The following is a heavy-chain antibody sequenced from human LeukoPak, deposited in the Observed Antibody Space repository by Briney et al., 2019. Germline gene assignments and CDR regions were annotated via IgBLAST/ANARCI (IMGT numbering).Heavy chain of an antibody. D-gene: IGHD3-9*01. V-gene: IGHV3-23*01. CDR1: GFTFSSYA. Sequence: GGSLRLSCAASGFTFSSYAMSWVRQAPGKGLEWVSAVSGSGGSTYYAYSVKGRFTISRDNSKNKLYLQMNSLRAEDTAVYYCARGNILTGYDYWGQGALVTVSS. CDR2: VSGSGGST. CDR3: ARGNILTGYDY. J-gene: IGHJ4*02.